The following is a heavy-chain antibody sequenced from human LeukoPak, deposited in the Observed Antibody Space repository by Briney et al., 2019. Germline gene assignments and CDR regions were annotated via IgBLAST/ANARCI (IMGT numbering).Heavy chain of an antibody. Sequence: PGGSLRLSCAASGFTFSSYLMSWVRQAPGKGLEWVANIKQDGSEKYYVDSVKGRFTISRDNAKNSLYLQMNSLRAEDTAVYYCARDRGVSSSYIDYWGQGTLVTVSS. CDR2: IKQDGSEK. CDR3: ARDRGVSSSYIDY. J-gene: IGHJ4*02. V-gene: IGHV3-7*01. D-gene: IGHD6-13*01. CDR1: GFTFSSYL.